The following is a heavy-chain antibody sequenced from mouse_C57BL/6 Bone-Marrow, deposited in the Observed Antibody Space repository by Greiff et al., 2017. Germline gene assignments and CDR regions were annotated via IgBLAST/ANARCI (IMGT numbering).Heavy chain of an antibody. CDR2: IYPRDGST. Sequence: VKLMESGPELVKPGASVKLSCKASGYTFTSYDINWVKQRPGQGLEWIGWIYPRDGSTKYNEKFKGKATLTVDTSSSTAYMELHSLTSEDSAVYCCARDYGSSYWYFDVWGTGTTVTVSS. D-gene: IGHD1-1*01. CDR3: ARDYGSSYWYFDV. V-gene: IGHV1-85*01. J-gene: IGHJ1*03. CDR1: GYTFTSYD.